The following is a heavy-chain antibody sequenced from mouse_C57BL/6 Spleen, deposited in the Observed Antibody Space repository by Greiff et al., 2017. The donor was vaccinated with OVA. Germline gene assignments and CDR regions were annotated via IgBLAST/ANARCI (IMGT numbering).Heavy chain of an antibody. D-gene: IGHD3-2*02. CDR2: INPNNGGT. J-gene: IGHJ4*01. V-gene: IGHV1-18*01. CDR3: ARYSSGYYAMDY. Sequence: EVQLQQSGPELVKPGASVTIPCKASGYTFTDYNMDWVKQSHGKSLEWIGDINPNNGGTIYNQKFKGKATLTVDKSSSTAYMELRSLTSEDTAVYYCARYSSGYYAMDYWGQGTSVTVSS. CDR1: GYTFTDYN.